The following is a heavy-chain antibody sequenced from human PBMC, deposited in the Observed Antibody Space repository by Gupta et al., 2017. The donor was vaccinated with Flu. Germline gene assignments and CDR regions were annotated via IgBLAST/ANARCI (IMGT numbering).Heavy chain of an antibody. Sequence: VRQAPGKGLEWVSSISSSSSYIYYADSVKGRFTISRDNAKNSLYLQMNSLRAEDTAVYYCAREYYYDRSGYYSRPYYFDYWGQGTLVTVSS. J-gene: IGHJ4*02. CDR3: AREYYYDRSGYYSRPYYFDY. CDR2: ISSSSSYI. V-gene: IGHV3-21*01. D-gene: IGHD3-22*01.